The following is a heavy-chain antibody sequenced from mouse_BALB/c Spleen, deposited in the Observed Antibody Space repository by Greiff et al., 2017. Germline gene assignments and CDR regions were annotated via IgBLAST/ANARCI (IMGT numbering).Heavy chain of an antibody. J-gene: IGHJ3*01. D-gene: IGHD3-2*01. CDR1: GFNIKDYY. CDR2: IDPENGNT. V-gene: IGHV14-1*02. CDR3: ARDSSGYVGFAY. Sequence: EVQLVESGAELVRPGALVKLSCKASGFNIKDYYMHWVKQRPEQGLEWIGWIDPENGNTIYDPKFQGKASITADTSSNTAYLQLSSLTSEDTAVYYCARDSSGYVGFAYWGQGTLVTVSA.